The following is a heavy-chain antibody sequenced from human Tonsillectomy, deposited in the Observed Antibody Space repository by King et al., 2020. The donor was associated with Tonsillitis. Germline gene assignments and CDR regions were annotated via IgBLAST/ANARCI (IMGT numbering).Heavy chain of an antibody. D-gene: IGHD3-10*01. V-gene: IGHV3-30-3*01. CDR3: ARGDFGAGNPYDFYVDLDV. J-gene: IGHJ6*04. Sequence: VQLVESGGGVVQPGRSLRLSCAASGFTFSAYPMHWVRQAPGKGLEWVAVISYDGSNKFYADSVKGRFIVSRDNSKSTLYLQMSSLRAEDSAVYYCARGDFGAGNPYDFYVDLDVCGEGMTVSVSS. CDR1: GFTFSAYP. CDR2: ISYDGSNK.